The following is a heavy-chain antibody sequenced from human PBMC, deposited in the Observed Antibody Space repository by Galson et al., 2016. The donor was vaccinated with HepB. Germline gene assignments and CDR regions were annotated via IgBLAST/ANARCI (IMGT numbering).Heavy chain of an antibody. CDR2: ITPDSKYI. Sequence: SLRLSCAASGFNFNTFNMNRVRQVPGKGLQWVSSITPDSKYIYYADSMKGRFTISRDNTKNSLYLQMNTLRAEDTAVYFCARDRDSAWYSFDFWGQGALVTVSS. CDR3: ARDRDSAWYSFDF. J-gene: IGHJ4*02. V-gene: IGHV3-21*01. D-gene: IGHD6-19*01. CDR1: GFNFNTFN.